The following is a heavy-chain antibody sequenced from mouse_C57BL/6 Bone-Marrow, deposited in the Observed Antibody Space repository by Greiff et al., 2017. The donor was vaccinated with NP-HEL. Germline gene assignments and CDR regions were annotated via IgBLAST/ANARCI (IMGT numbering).Heavy chain of an antibody. V-gene: IGHV1-47*01. Sequence: QVQLKESGAELVKPGASVKMSCKASGYTFTTYPIEWMKQNHGKSLEWIGNFHPYNDDTKYNEKFKGKATLTVEKSSSTVYLELSRLTSDDSAVYYCARAGVYYDYDGAMDYWGQGTSVTVSA. D-gene: IGHD2-4*01. CDR2: FHPYNDDT. CDR3: ARAGVYYDYDGAMDY. J-gene: IGHJ4*01. CDR1: GYTFTTYP.